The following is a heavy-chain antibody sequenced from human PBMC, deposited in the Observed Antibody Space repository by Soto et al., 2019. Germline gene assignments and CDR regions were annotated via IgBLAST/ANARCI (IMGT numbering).Heavy chain of an antibody. V-gene: IGHV1-18*04. CDR1: GYTFTSYG. J-gene: IGHJ3*02. CDR3: AKIRLYDSDFDI. Sequence: ASVKVSCKASGYTFTSYGISWVRQAPGQGLEWMGWISAYNGNTNYAQKLQGRVTMTTDTSTSTAYMELRSLRAEDTAVYYCAKIRLYDSDFDIWGQGTMVTVSS. D-gene: IGHD3-16*01. CDR2: ISAYNGNT.